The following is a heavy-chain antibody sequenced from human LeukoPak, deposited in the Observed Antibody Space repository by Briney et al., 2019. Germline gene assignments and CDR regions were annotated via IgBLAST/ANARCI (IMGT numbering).Heavy chain of an antibody. V-gene: IGHV4-31*03. CDR1: GGSIRSGGDY. D-gene: IGHD3-22*01. J-gene: IGHJ4*02. Sequence: SQTLSLTCTVSGGSIRSGGDYWSWIRQHPGKGLEWIGSIYYSGSTNYNPSLESRVTISVDTSKNQFSLRLSSVTAADTAVYHCARIPGDYYDTQGDYWGQGTLVIVSS. CDR3: ARIPGDYYDTQGDY. CDR2: IYYSGST.